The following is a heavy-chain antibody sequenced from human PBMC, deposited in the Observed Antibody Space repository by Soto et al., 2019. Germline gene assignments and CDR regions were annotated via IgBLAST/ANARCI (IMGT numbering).Heavy chain of an antibody. CDR2: ISYDGTNK. CDR1: GFTLSRFG. Sequence: VLLVESGGGVVQPGRSLRLSCAASGFTLSRFGMQWVRQAPGKGLEWVAVISYDGTNKFYADSVKGRFTISRDNSKNTLFLQMNSLRAEDTAVYYCAKFHSAFYDFWSSLDCWGRGTLVTVSS. J-gene: IGHJ4*02. D-gene: IGHD3-3*01. V-gene: IGHV3-30*18. CDR3: AKFHSAFYDFWSSLDC.